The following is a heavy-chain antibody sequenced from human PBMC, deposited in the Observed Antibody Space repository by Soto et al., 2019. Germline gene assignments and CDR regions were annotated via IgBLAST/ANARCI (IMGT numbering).Heavy chain of an antibody. D-gene: IGHD4-17*01. V-gene: IGHV3-33*01. CDR2: IWFDGSKK. Sequence: QMQLVESGGGVVQPGRSLRLSCAASGFTFRSYGIHWVRQAPGKGLERVALIWFDGSKKYYVDSVKGRFAVSRDNSKNTLYMKMNSLRVEDTAVYYCARDSLVPYGDGMDVWGQGNKFTVSS. J-gene: IGHJ6*02. CDR3: ARDSLVPYGDGMDV. CDR1: GFTFRSYG.